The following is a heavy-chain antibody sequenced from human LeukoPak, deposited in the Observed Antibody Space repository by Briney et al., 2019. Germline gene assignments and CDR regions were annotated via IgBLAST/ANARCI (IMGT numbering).Heavy chain of an antibody. D-gene: IGHD6-13*01. Sequence: ASVKVSCKASGYTFTGYYMHWVRQAPGQGLEWMGWINPSSGGTNYAQKFQGRVTMTRDTSISTAYMELSRLRSDDTAVYYCARDREEQHDAFDIWGQGTMVTVSS. CDR3: ARDREEQHDAFDI. CDR2: INPSSGGT. V-gene: IGHV1-2*02. J-gene: IGHJ3*02. CDR1: GYTFTGYY.